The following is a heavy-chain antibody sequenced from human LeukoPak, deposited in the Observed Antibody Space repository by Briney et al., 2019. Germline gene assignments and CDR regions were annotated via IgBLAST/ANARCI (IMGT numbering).Heavy chain of an antibody. CDR1: GGSISSTSYY. Sequence: PSETLSLTCTVSGGSISSTSYYWSWIRQPAGKGLEWIGRIYNSGSTNYNPSLKSRVTISVGTSKNQFSLKLNSVTAADTAVYYCARGTMVRGVINYYYYMDVWGKGTTVTVSS. D-gene: IGHD3-10*01. CDR2: IYNSGST. CDR3: ARGTMVRGVINYYYYMDV. J-gene: IGHJ6*03. V-gene: IGHV4-61*02.